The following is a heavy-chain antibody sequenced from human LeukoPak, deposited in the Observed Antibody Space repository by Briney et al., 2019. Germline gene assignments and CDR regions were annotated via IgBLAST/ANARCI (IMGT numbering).Heavy chain of an antibody. CDR3: ARTPSKIFGVVISFDY. D-gene: IGHD3-3*01. J-gene: IGHJ4*02. Sequence: GGSLRLSCAASGFTFSSYAMHWVRQAPGKGLEWVAVISYDGSNKYYADSVKGRITISRDNSKNTLYLQMNSLRAEDTAVYYCARTPSKIFGVVISFDYWGQGTLVTVSS. CDR2: ISYDGSNK. CDR1: GFTFSSYA. V-gene: IGHV3-30*04.